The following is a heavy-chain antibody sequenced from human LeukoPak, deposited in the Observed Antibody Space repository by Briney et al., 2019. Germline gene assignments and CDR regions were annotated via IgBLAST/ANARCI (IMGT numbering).Heavy chain of an antibody. D-gene: IGHD5-18*01. Sequence: ASVNVSCKASGYTFTSYAMNWVRQAPGQGLEWMGWINTNTGNPTYAQGFTGRFVFSLDTSVSTAYLQISSLKAEDTAVYYCARDEWYSYGPGYVKWGQGTLVTVSS. V-gene: IGHV7-4-1*02. J-gene: IGHJ4*02. CDR2: INTNTGNP. CDR1: GYTFTSYA. CDR3: ARDEWYSYGPGYVK.